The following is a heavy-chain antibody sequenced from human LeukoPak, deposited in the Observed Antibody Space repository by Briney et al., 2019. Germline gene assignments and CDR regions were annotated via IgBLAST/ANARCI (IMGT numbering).Heavy chain of an antibody. CDR1: GFTFSSYE. D-gene: IGHD5-24*01. CDR3: ARDDGYSDY. CDR2: IGSSGSTI. Sequence: PGGSLRLSCAASGFTFSSYEMNWVRQAPGKGLEWVSYIGSSGSTIYYADSVKGRFTISRDNAKNSLYLQMNSLRAEDTAVYYCARDDGYSDYWGQGTLVTVSS. V-gene: IGHV3-48*03. J-gene: IGHJ4*02.